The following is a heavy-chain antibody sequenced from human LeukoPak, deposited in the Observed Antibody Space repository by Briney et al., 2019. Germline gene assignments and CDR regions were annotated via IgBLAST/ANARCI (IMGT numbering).Heavy chain of an antibody. CDR2: ISGSGGST. V-gene: IGHV3-23*01. D-gene: IGHD4-17*01. J-gene: IGHJ6*02. CDR1: GFTFSSYA. Sequence: GGSLRLSCAAPGFTFSSYAMSWVRQAPGKGLEWVSAISGSGGSTYYADSVKGRFTISRDNSKNTLYLQMNSLRAEDTAVYYCAKVKVTTGLWYYYYGMDVWGQGTTVTVSS. CDR3: AKVKVTTGLWYYYYGMDV.